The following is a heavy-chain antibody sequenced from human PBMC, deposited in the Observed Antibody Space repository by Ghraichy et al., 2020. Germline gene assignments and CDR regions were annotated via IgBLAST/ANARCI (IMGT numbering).Heavy chain of an antibody. CDR3: ARVRIAAGHLDY. CDR2: ISGDGITT. Sequence: GESLNISCAASGFTFSSHWMHWVRQAPGKGLVWVSRISGDGITTNYADSVKGRFTISRDNAKNTLYLQMTSLRAEDSAVYFCARVRIAAGHLDYWGQGTLVTVSS. CDR1: GFTFSSHW. D-gene: IGHD6-13*01. V-gene: IGHV3-74*01. J-gene: IGHJ4*02.